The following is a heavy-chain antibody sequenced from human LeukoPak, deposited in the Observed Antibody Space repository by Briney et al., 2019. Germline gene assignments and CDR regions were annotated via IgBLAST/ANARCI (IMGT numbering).Heavy chain of an antibody. V-gene: IGHV3-48*01. Sequence: GGSLRLFCAASGFTFSSYSMKWVRQAPGKGLEWVSYISSTRTIIYHADSVKGRFTISRDNAKNSLYLQMNSLRAEDTAVYYCARDKYDSSGLCDYWGRGTLVTVSS. CDR2: ISSTRTII. D-gene: IGHD3-22*01. CDR3: ARDKYDSSGLCDY. J-gene: IGHJ4*02. CDR1: GFTFSSYS.